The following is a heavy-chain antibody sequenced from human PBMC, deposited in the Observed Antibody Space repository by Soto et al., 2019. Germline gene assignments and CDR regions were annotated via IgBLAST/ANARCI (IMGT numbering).Heavy chain of an antibody. CDR2: ISWDGGST. J-gene: IGHJ4*02. CDR1: GFTFDDYT. Sequence: EVQLVESGGVVVQPGGSLRLSCAASGFTFDDYTMHWVRQAPGKGLEWVSLISWDGGSTYYADSMKGRFTISRDNSKNSLYLQMNSLRTEDIALYYCAKDWSGAFDYWGQGTLVTVSS. V-gene: IGHV3-43*01. CDR3: AKDWSGAFDY. D-gene: IGHD3-3*01.